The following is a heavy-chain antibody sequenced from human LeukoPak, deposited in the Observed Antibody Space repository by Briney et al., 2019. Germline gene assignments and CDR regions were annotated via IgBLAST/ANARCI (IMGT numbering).Heavy chain of an antibody. J-gene: IGHJ4*02. CDR2: INPNSGGT. CDR3: ARDPGNYYGY. Sequence: ASVKVSCKASGYTFTGYYIHWVRQAPGQGLEWMGWINPNSGGTNYAQKFQGRVTMTRDTSISTAYMELSGLTSDDTAVYYCARDPGNYYGYWGQGTLVTVSS. CDR1: GYTFTGYY. D-gene: IGHD3-22*01. V-gene: IGHV1-2*02.